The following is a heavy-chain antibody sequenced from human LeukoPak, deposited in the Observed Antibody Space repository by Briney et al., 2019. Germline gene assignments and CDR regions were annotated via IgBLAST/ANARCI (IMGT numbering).Heavy chain of an antibody. J-gene: IGHJ4*02. D-gene: IGHD3-16*02. Sequence: ASVKVSCKASGYTFTGYYMHWVRQAPGQGLEWMGRINPNSGGTNYAQKFQGRVTMTRDTSISTAYTELSRLRSDGTAVDYCARSRVGQLWFYWGQGTLVTVSS. CDR1: GYTFTGYY. CDR3: ARSRVGQLWFY. CDR2: INPNSGGT. V-gene: IGHV1-2*06.